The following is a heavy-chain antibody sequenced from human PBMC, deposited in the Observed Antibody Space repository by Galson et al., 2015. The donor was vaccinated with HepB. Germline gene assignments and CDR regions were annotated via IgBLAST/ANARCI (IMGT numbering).Heavy chain of an antibody. CDR2: ISAYNGNT. CDR3: ARDRYSSGWTPRTYNWFDP. Sequence: QSGAEVKKPGASVKVSCKASGYTFTSYGISWVRQAPGQGLEWMGWISAYNGNTNYAQKLQGRVTMTTDTSTSTAYMELRSLRSDDTAVYYCARDRYSSGWTPRTYNWFDPWGQGTLVTVSP. CDR1: GYTFTSYG. D-gene: IGHD6-19*01. J-gene: IGHJ5*02. V-gene: IGHV1-18*01.